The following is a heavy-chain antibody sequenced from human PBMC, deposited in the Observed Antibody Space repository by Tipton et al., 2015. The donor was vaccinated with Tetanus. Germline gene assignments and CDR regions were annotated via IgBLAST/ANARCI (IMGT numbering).Heavy chain of an antibody. Sequence: QLVQSGAEVKKPGESLKISCKGSGYNFPNNWIAWVRQMPGKGLEWMGIIYPGDPDTRYSPSFEGQVTISADKSISTAYLQWSSLKASDTAMYYGARHETGVNAYWGQGSLVTVSS. CDR1: GYNFPNNW. J-gene: IGHJ4*02. CDR2: IYPGDPDT. V-gene: IGHV5-51*01. CDR3: ARHETGVNAY. D-gene: IGHD1-14*01.